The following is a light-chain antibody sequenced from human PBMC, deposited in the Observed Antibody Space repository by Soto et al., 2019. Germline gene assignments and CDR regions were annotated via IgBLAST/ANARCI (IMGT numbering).Light chain of an antibody. V-gene: IGLV2-14*03. CDR1: SSDVGGYNS. CDR2: DVS. J-gene: IGLJ2*01. Sequence: QSALTQPASVSGSPGQSITISCTGISSDVGGYNSVSWYQQHPGKAPKLVIYDVSNRPSGVSDRFSGSKSGNTASLSISGLQAEDEADYYCTSSTISSTPVAFGGGTKVTVL. CDR3: TSSTISSTPVA.